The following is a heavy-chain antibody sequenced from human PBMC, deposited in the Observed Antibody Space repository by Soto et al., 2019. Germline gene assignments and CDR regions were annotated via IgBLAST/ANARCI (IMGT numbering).Heavy chain of an antibody. V-gene: IGHV3-48*01. J-gene: IGHJ6*02. CDR3: AKDLTIFGVVTEMSYGMDV. CDR1: GFTFSTYR. CDR2: ISSSGNII. Sequence: GGSLRLSCAASGFTFSTYRMNWVRQAPGKGLEWVSYISSSGNIIYYADSVKGRFTISRDSSKNTLYLQMSSLRAEDTAVYYCAKDLTIFGVVTEMSYGMDVWGQGTTVTVSS. D-gene: IGHD3-3*01.